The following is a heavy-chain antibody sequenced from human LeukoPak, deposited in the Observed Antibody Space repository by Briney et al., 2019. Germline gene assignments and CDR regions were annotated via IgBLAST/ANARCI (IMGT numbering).Heavy chain of an antibody. CDR1: GVSISSSNSY. CDR3: ARGGLRFLEWLQTYNWFDP. V-gene: IGHV4-39*01. J-gene: IGHJ5*02. D-gene: IGHD3-3*01. Sequence: SETLSLTCTVSGVSISSSNSYWGWIRQPPGKGLEWIGSIYYGGNTYYNASLKSQVSISIDTSKNQFSLRLTSVTAADTAVYYCARGGLRFLEWLQTYNWFDPWGQGTLVTVSS. CDR2: IYYGGNT.